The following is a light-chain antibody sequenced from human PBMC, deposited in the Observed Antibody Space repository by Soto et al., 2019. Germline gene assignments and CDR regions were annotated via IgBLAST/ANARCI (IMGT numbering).Light chain of an antibody. Sequence: DIQMTQSPSSLSASVGDRVTITCRASQGVSNYLAWYQQKPGDVPKVLIYGASTLRSGVPSRFSGSGSGTDFTLTISSLQPEDVATCYCQRYNSAPLTFGGGTKVEIK. CDR3: QRYNSAPLT. CDR2: GAS. CDR1: QGVSNY. V-gene: IGKV1-27*01. J-gene: IGKJ4*01.